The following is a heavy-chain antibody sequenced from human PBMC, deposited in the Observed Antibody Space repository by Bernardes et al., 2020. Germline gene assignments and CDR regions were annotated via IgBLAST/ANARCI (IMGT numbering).Heavy chain of an antibody. CDR3: ARDPYYYGSGDGGGYFDY. D-gene: IGHD3-10*01. CDR2: ISFDGSNK. J-gene: IGHJ4*02. CDR1: GFTFSSYA. Sequence: GGSLRLSCAASGFTFSSYAMHWVRQAPGEGLEWVAVISFDGSNKYYADSVKGRFTISRDNSKNTLYLQMNTLRAEDTAVYYCARDPYYYGSGDGGGYFDYWGQGTLVTVSS. V-gene: IGHV3-30*04.